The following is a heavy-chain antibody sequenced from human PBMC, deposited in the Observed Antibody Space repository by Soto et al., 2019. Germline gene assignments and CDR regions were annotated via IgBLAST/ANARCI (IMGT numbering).Heavy chain of an antibody. CDR3: ARAYCSGGSCYYLDH. J-gene: IGHJ4*02. CDR2: VYDTEST. Sequence: SETLSLTCTVSGGSVSSTSHYWTWIRQPPGKGLEYIGYVYDTESTNYNPSLKSRVTISIDTSKDHISLKLSSVTAAGTAVYYCARAYCSGGSCYYLDHWGQGTLVTVSS. V-gene: IGHV4-61*03. CDR1: GGSVSSTSHY. D-gene: IGHD2-15*01.